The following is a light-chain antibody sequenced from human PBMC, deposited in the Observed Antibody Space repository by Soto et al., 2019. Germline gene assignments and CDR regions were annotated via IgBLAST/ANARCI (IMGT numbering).Light chain of an antibody. CDR2: DAS. CDR3: QQHGSSPIT. Sequence: DIQMTQSPSTLSASVGDRVTITCRASQSISSRLAWYQQKPGKAPKLLIYDASSLESGVPSRFSGSGSGTEFTLSISSLQPEDFAVYYCQQHGSSPITFGQGTRVEIK. CDR1: QSISSR. V-gene: IGKV1-5*01. J-gene: IGKJ5*01.